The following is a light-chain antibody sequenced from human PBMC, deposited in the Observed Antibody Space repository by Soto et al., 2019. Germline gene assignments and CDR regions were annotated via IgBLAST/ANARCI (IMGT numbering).Light chain of an antibody. CDR2: GAS. V-gene: IGKV3-15*01. J-gene: IGKJ5*01. CDR3: QPYNLWPPIS. Sequence: EIALTQSPGTLSLSPIERPTLSCMASQSIGDTLAWYQLKPGQAPRLLIYGASSRVTGFPARFSGSGSGTDFTLTISSLQSEDFAVYYCQPYNLWPPISFCQGTRLEIK. CDR1: QSIGDT.